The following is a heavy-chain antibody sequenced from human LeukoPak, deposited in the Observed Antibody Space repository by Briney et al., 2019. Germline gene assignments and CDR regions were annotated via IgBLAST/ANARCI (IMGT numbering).Heavy chain of an antibody. J-gene: IGHJ4*02. CDR2: INPNSGGT. D-gene: IGHD4-23*01. V-gene: IGHV1-2*02. CDR1: GYTFTGYY. CDR3: TRDLYGGTSATFDY. Sequence: ASVKVSCKASGYTFTGYYMHWVRQAPGQGLEWMGWINPNSGGTYYAQKFQGRVTMTSDTSISTAYMELSRLRSDNTAVYYCTRDLYGGTSATFDYWGQGTLVTVSS.